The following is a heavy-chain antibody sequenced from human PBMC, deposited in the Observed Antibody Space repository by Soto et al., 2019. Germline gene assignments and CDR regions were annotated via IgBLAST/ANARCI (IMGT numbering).Heavy chain of an antibody. V-gene: IGHV1-69*13. CDR2: IIPIFGTA. J-gene: IGHJ2*01. CDR3: ARTISYCGGDCYHWYFDL. Sequence: SVKVSCKASGGTYSSYAISWVRQAPGQGLEWMGGIIPIFGTANYAQKFQGRVTITADESTSTAYMELSSLRSEDTAVYYCARTISYCGGDCYHWYFDLWGRGTLVTVSS. D-gene: IGHD2-21*02. CDR1: GGTYSSYA.